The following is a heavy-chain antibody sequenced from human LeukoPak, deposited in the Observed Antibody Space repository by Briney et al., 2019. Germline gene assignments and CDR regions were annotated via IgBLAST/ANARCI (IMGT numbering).Heavy chain of an antibody. CDR1: GYTFTSYG. CDR3: ARDVAGGPTDY. Sequence: GASVKVSCKASGYTFTSYGISWMRQAPGQGLEWMGWINAYNGNTNYAQKFKGRVTMTTDTSTTTAYMELRSLRSDDTAVFYCARDVAGGPTDYWGQGTLVTVSS. D-gene: IGHD6-19*01. J-gene: IGHJ4*02. V-gene: IGHV1-18*01. CDR2: INAYNGNT.